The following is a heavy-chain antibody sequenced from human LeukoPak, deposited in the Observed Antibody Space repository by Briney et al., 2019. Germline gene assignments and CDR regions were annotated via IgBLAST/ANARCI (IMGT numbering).Heavy chain of an antibody. V-gene: IGHV3-23*01. CDR3: AKEGKTRNWNYYQAKSVY. CDR1: GFTFSNSA. J-gene: IGHJ4*02. D-gene: IGHD1-7*01. Sequence: PGGSLRLSCAASGFTFSNSAMTWVRQTPGKGLEWVSAISGSGGSTYYADSVKGRFTISRDNSKNTLSLQMNSLRAEGTAVYYCAKEGKTRNWNYYQAKSVYWGQGTLVTVSS. CDR2: ISGSGGST.